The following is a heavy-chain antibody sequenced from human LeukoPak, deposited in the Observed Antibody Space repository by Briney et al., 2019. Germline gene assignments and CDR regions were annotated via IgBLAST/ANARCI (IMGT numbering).Heavy chain of an antibody. Sequence: SETLSLTCAVSGYSISSGYYWGWIRQPPGKGLEWIGSIYHSGSTYYNPSLKSRVTISVDTSKNQFSLKLSSVTAADTAVYYCARLNTRPGFDIRGQGTMVTVSS. D-gene: IGHD2-2*02. V-gene: IGHV4-38-2*01. CDR3: ARLNTRPGFDI. CDR1: GYSISSGYY. J-gene: IGHJ3*02. CDR2: IYHSGST.